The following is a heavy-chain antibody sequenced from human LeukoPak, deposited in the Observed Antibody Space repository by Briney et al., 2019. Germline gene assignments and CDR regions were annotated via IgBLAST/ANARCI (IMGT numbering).Heavy chain of an antibody. D-gene: IGHD2-2*01. Sequence: GASVKVSCKASGYTFTGYYMHWVRQAPGQGLEWMGWINPNSGGTNYAQKFQGRVTMTRDTSISTAYMELSRLRSDDTAVYYCAREVTVCGSTSCHLDYWGQGSLVTVSS. CDR1: GYTFTGYY. CDR2: INPNSGGT. V-gene: IGHV1-2*02. CDR3: AREVTVCGSTSCHLDY. J-gene: IGHJ4*02.